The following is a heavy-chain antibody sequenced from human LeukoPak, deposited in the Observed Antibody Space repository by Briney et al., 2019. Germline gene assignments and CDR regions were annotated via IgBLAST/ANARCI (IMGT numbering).Heavy chain of an antibody. V-gene: IGHV4-59*01. J-gene: IGHJ3*02. D-gene: IGHD4-17*01. Sequence: SETLSLTCTVSGVSISSYYWSWIRQPPGKGLERIGYIYYSGSTNYNPSLKSRVTISVDTSKNQFSLKLSSVTAADTAVYYCTRDQDYVDAFGIWGQGTMVTVSS. CDR1: GVSISSYY. CDR2: IYYSGST. CDR3: TRDQDYVDAFGI.